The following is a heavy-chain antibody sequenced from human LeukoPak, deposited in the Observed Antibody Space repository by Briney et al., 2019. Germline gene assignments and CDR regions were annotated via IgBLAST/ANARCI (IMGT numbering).Heavy chain of an antibody. CDR2: IYYNGGT. CDR1: GASISSSSYY. V-gene: IGHV4-39*01. J-gene: IGHJ5*02. D-gene: IGHD4-17*01. Sequence: SETLSLTCTVSGASISSSSYYWGWIRQPPGKGLEWIGTIYYNGGTYYKPSLKTRVTISVDTSKNQFSLKLTSVTAADTAVYYCASAPGVWLGESPRDNWFDPWGQGTLVTVSS. CDR3: ASAPGVWLGESPRDNWFDP.